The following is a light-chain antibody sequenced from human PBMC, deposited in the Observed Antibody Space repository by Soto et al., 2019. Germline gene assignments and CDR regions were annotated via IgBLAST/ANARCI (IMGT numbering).Light chain of an antibody. Sequence: EIVLTQSPAILSVSPLERXTLXCRASQSISRSLAWYQQKPGQAPRLLIYGASNRATGIPDRFSGSGSGTEFTLTISSLQSEDSAVYYCQQYNTWPAEITFGQGTRLEIK. CDR3: QQYNTWPAEIT. CDR2: GAS. J-gene: IGKJ5*01. CDR1: QSISRS. V-gene: IGKV3D-15*01.